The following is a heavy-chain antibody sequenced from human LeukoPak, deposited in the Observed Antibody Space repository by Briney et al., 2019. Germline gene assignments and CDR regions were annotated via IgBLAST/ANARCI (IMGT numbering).Heavy chain of an antibody. V-gene: IGHV1-58*01. Sequence: ASVKVSCKASGFTFSTSTVQWVRQARGQRLEWMGWIILGSGTTSYAQNYQDRVTISRDMSTSTVYMELNSLRSEDTAVYYCAKDQWLVRYWGQGTLVTVSS. J-gene: IGHJ4*02. CDR2: IILGSGTT. CDR3: AKDQWLVRY. CDR1: GFTFSTST. D-gene: IGHD6-19*01.